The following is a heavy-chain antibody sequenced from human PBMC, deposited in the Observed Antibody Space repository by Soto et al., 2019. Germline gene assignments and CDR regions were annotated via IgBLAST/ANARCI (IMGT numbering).Heavy chain of an antibody. CDR3: ASSTRATNPYYYYYYGMDV. Sequence: GASVKVSCKASGGTFSSYAISWVRQAPGQGLEWMGGIIPIFGTANYAQKFQGRVTITADKSTSTACMELSSLRSEDTAVYYCASSTRATNPYYYYYYGMDVWGQGTTVTVSS. CDR2: IIPIFGTA. J-gene: IGHJ6*02. CDR1: GGTFSSYA. V-gene: IGHV1-69*06. D-gene: IGHD1-26*01.